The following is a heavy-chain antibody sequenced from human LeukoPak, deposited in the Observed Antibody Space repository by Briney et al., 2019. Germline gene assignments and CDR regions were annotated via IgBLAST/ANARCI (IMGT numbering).Heavy chain of an antibody. J-gene: IGHJ4*02. Sequence: GASVKVSCKASXXXXXXXXXHWVRQXPXXXXXXXXXXNPNSGGTNYAQKFQGRVTMTRDTSISTAYMELSRLRSDDTAVYYCARVWDYYDSSGYYGYWGQGTLVTVSS. CDR2: XNPNSGGT. CDR3: ARVWDYYDSSGYYGY. D-gene: IGHD3-22*01. CDR1: XXXXXXXX. V-gene: IGHV1-2*02.